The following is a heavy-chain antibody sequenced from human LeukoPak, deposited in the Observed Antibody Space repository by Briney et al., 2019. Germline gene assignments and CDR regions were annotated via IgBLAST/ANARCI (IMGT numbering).Heavy chain of an antibody. D-gene: IGHD3-10*01. J-gene: IGHJ5*01. Sequence: SETLSLTCTVSGGSISSQYWSWIRQPPGKGLEWIGYIYSSGSATYNPSLKSRVTISVDTSKNQISLKLRSVTAADTAVYYCARVPYGSGENWFDSWGQGALVTVSS. V-gene: IGHV4-59*11. CDR1: GGSISSQY. CDR2: IYSSGSA. CDR3: ARVPYGSGENWFDS.